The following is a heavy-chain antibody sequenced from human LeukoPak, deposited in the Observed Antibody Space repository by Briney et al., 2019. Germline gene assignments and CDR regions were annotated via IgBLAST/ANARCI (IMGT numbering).Heavy chain of an antibody. D-gene: IGHD4-11*01. Sequence: PGGSLRLSCTASGFSVSSNYMSWVRQAPGKGLEWVSVIYSGGSTDYADSVKGRFTISRDNSKNTEYLQMNSLRAEDTAIYYCARGTVTIGYFDYWGQGTLVTVSS. CDR1: GFSVSSNY. V-gene: IGHV3-53*01. J-gene: IGHJ4*02. CDR3: ARGTVTIGYFDY. CDR2: IYSGGST.